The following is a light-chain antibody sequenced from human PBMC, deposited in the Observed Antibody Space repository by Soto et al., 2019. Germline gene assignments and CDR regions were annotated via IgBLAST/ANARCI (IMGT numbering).Light chain of an antibody. CDR1: SSDVGIYNR. CDR2: EVS. J-gene: IGLJ3*02. Sequence: QSALSQPPSVSGSPGQSVTISCTGTSSDVGIYNRVSWYQQPPGTAPKLIIYEVSNRPSGVPDRFSGSKSANTASLTTSGLQAEDEADYYCSSYTSSTTVFGGGTKLTVL. CDR3: SSYTSSTTV. V-gene: IGLV2-18*03.